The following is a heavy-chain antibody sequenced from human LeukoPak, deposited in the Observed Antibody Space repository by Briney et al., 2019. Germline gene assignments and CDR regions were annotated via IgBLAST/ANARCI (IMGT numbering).Heavy chain of an antibody. CDR3: ASVYKHGMDV. CDR1: GYTVTSYY. J-gene: IGHJ6*02. D-gene: IGHD5-24*01. Sequence: ASVEVSCKASGYTVTSYYMHWVRQAPGQGLEWMAILNPSGGSSNYAQKFQGRATLTRATSTGTVHMELSSLRSEDTAVYYCASVYKHGMDVWGQGTTVIVSS. V-gene: IGHV1-46*01. CDR2: LNPSGGSS.